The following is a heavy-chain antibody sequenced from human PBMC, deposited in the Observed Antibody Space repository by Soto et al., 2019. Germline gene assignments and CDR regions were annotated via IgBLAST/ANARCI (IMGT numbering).Heavy chain of an antibody. V-gene: IGHV2-5*02. D-gene: IGHD6-6*01. CDR3: AHTHEYSSSYYFDY. J-gene: IGHJ4*02. Sequence: QITLKESGPTLVKPTQTLTLTCTFSGFSLSSSGVGVGWIRQPPGKALEWLALIYWDDDKRYSPSLKSRLTITKDTSKNQVVLTMTNMDPVDTATYSWAHTHEYSSSYYFDYWGQGTLVTVSS. CDR1: GFSLSSSGVG. CDR2: IYWDDDK.